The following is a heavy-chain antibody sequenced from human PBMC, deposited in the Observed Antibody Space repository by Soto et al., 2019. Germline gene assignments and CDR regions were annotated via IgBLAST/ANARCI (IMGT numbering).Heavy chain of an antibody. Sequence: PSETLSLTCTVSCGSISSYYWSWIRQPPGKGLEWIGYIYYSGSTNYNPSLKSRVTISVDTSKNQFSLKLSSVTAADMAVYYCARTMEYDILTGYYYNWFDPWGPGTLVTV. CDR1: CGSISSYY. CDR2: IYYSGST. J-gene: IGHJ5*02. V-gene: IGHV4-59*01. D-gene: IGHD3-9*01. CDR3: ARTMEYDILTGYYYNWFDP.